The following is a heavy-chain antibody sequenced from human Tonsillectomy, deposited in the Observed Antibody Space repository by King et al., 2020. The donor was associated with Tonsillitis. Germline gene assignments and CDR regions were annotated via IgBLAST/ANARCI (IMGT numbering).Heavy chain of an antibody. CDR3: ARGGYYDILTGSPNYYYCYGMDV. CDR1: GFTFSIYS. CDR2: ISYDGSNK. V-gene: IGHV3-30*04. J-gene: IGHJ6*02. D-gene: IGHD3-9*01. Sequence: VQLVESGGGVVQPGRSLRLSCAASGFTFSIYSMHWVRQAPGKGLEWVAVISYDGSNKYYADSVKGRFTISRDSSKNTLYLQMNSLRAEDTAVYYCARGGYYDILTGSPNYYYCYGMDVWGQGTTVTVPS.